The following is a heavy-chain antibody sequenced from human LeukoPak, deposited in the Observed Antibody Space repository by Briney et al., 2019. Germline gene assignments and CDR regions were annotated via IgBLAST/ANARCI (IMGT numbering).Heavy chain of an antibody. CDR1: GGSFSGYY. CDR2: INHSGST. Sequence: PSETLSLTCAVYGGSFSGYYWSWIRQPPGKGLEWIGEINHSGSTNYNPSLKSRVTISVDTSKNQFSLRLSSVTAADTAVYYCARTPLGIVVGWFDPWGQGTLVTASS. J-gene: IGHJ5*02. CDR3: ARTPLGIVVGWFDP. D-gene: IGHD2-2*01. V-gene: IGHV4-34*01.